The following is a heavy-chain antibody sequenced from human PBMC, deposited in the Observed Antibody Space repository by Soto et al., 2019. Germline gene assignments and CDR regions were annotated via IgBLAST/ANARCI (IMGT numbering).Heavy chain of an antibody. V-gene: IGHV4-30-4*01. CDR1: GGSISSGDYY. J-gene: IGHJ4*02. D-gene: IGHD3-22*01. CDR3: ARGESYYYDSSGYSN. CDR2: IYYSGST. Sequence: SETLSLTCTVSGGSISSGDYYWSWVRQPPGKGLEWIGYIYYSGSTYYNPSLKSRVTISVDTSKNQFSLKLSSVTAADMAVYYCARGESYYYDSSGYSNWGQGTLVTVSS.